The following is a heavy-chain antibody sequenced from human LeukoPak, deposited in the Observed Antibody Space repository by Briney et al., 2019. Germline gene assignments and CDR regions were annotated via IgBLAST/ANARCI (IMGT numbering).Heavy chain of an antibody. CDR1: GFTFSSYA. CDR3: ARGHRDAFDI. V-gene: IGHV3-30*04. CDR2: ISYDGSNK. J-gene: IGHJ3*02. Sequence: PGRSLRLSCAASGFTFSSYAMHWVRQAPGKGLEWVAVISYDGSNKYYADFVKGRFTISRDNSKNTLYLQMNSLRAEDTAVYYCARGHRDAFDIWGQGTMVTVSS.